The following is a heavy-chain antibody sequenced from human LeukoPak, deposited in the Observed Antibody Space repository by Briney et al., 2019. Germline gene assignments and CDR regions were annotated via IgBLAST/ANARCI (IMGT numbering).Heavy chain of an antibody. Sequence: PGGSLRLSCAASGFSFSFYDMSWVRQAPGKGLEWVSAISGSGISTYYADSVIGRFSISRDNSKNTLYLQMNSLRAEDTAVYCCARNTGYSYGFGSSDYWGQGSLVTVSA. J-gene: IGHJ4*02. D-gene: IGHD5-18*01. CDR1: GFSFSFYD. CDR3: ARNTGYSYGFGSSDY. V-gene: IGHV3-23*01. CDR2: ISGSGIST.